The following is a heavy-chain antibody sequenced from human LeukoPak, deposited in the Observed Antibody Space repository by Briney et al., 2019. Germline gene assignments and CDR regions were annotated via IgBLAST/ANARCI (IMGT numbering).Heavy chain of an antibody. CDR2: TYYRSKWYN. Sequence: SQTLSHTCAISGDSVSSNSAAWNWIRQSPSRGLEWLGRTYYRSKWYNDYAVSVKSRITINPDTSKNQFSLQLNSVTPEDTAVYYCARGERQQLVPGYYYGMDVWGQGTTVTVSS. V-gene: IGHV6-1*01. CDR3: ARGERQQLVPGYYYGMDV. D-gene: IGHD6-13*01. CDR1: GDSVSSNSAA. J-gene: IGHJ6*02.